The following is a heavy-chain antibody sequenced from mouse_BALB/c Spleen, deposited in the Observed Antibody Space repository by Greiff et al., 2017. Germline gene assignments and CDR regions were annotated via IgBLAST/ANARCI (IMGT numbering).Heavy chain of an antibody. J-gene: IGHJ4*01. CDR3: ARRDLWPPTRGYAMDY. CDR1: GFSLSTSGMG. D-gene: IGHD1-1*02. Sequence: QVTLKVSGPGILQPSQTLSLTCSFSGFSLSTSGMGVSWIRQPSGKGLEWLAHSYWDDDKRYNPSLKSRLTISKDTSSNQVFLKITSVDTADTATYYCARRDLWPPTRGYAMDYWGQGTSVTVSS. CDR2: SYWDDDK. V-gene: IGHV8-12*01.